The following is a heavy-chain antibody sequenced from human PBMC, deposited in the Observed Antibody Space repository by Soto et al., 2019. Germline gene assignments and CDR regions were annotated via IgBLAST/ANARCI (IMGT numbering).Heavy chain of an antibody. V-gene: IGHV3-48*03. D-gene: IGHD5-18*01. CDR3: ARFRARDSYGYYYYYGMDV. J-gene: IGHJ6*02. Sequence: PGGSLRLSCAASGFTFSSYEMNWVRQAPGKGLEWVSYISSSGSTIYYADSVKGRFTISRDNAKNSLYLQMNSLRAEDTAVYYCARFRARDSYGYYYYYGMDVWGQGTTVTVSS. CDR1: GFTFSSYE. CDR2: ISSSGSTI.